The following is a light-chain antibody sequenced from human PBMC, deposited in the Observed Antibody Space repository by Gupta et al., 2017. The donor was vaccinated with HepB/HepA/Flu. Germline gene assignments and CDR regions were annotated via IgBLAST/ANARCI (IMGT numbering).Light chain of an antibody. CDR3: CSYTSSSTLV. V-gene: IGLV2-14*03. CDR2: DVS. CDR1: SSDIGAYNY. J-gene: IGLJ3*02. Sequence: QSALTQAASVSGSPGQLITISCTGTSSDIGAYNYVSWYQQHPDKAPKLMIYDVSSRPSGVSNRFSGSKSGNTASLIISGLQAEDEADYYCCSYTSSSTLVFGGGTKLTVL.